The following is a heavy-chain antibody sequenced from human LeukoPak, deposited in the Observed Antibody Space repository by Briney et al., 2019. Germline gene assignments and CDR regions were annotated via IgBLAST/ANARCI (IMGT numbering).Heavy chain of an antibody. D-gene: IGHD3-22*01. Sequence: GGSLRLSCAASGFTFSSYAMSWVRQAPGKGLEWVSAISGSGGSTYYADSVKGRFTISRDNSKNTLYLQMNSLRAEDTAVYYCARPGNYYDSSGYDYWGQGTLVTVSS. CDR3: ARPGNYYDSSGYDY. V-gene: IGHV3-23*01. CDR2: ISGSGGST. J-gene: IGHJ4*02. CDR1: GFTFSSYA.